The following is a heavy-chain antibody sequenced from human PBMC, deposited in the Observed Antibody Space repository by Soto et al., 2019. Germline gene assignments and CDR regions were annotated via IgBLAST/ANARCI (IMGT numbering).Heavy chain of an antibody. J-gene: IGHJ6*02. CDR1: RLTFSAHD. CDR3: AGEPKGGAYDMDV. Sequence: QVQLVESGGGVVQPGTSLRLSCAASRLTFSAHDMHWVRQAPGKGLEWVALIWSDGRRGFYADSVKGRFTISRDNFKNTLYLQMNSLGAEDTAVYYCAGEPKGGAYDMDVWGQGTTVTVSS. V-gene: IGHV3-33*01. D-gene: IGHD3-10*01. CDR2: IWSDGRRG.